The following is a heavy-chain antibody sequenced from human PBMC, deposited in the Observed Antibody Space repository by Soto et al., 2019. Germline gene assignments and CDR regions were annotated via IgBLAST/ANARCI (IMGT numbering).Heavy chain of an antibody. Sequence: PGESLKISCKGSGYSXTSDWISWVRQMPGKGLEWMGRIDPGDSYTNYSPSFQGHVTISADKSISTAYLQWSSLKASDTAMYYCASSPRGYCSSTSCRELGNYYGMDVWGQGTTVTVSS. D-gene: IGHD2-2*01. CDR2: IDPGDSYT. V-gene: IGHV5-10-1*01. CDR1: GYSXTSDW. CDR3: ASSPRGYCSSTSCRELGNYYGMDV. J-gene: IGHJ6*02.